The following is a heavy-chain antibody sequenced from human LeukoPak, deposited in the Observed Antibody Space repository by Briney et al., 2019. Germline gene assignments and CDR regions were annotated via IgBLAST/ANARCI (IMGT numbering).Heavy chain of an antibody. J-gene: IGHJ5*02. CDR1: GGTFSSYA. D-gene: IGHD3-22*01. V-gene: IGHV1-69*01. CDR2: IIPIFGTA. CDR3: ARESYDSSGSWFDI. Sequence: CSVTDTCKASGGTFSSYAISWVRQAPGQGLEWMGGIIPIFGTANYAQKLQGRVTTTADESTSTAYMELSSLRSEDTAVYYCARESYDSSGSWFDIWARNTLVTVSS.